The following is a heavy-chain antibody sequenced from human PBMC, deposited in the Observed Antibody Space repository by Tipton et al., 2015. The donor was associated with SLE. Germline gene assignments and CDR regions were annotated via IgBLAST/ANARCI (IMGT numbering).Heavy chain of an antibody. CDR1: GGSISNYF. D-gene: IGHD3-10*01. Sequence: TLSLTCTVSGGSISNYFWTWIRQPPGKGLEWIGYIYSSGRNDYNPSLKSRVTISVDTSKNQLSLSLKSVTAADTAVYYCARGSSYYGLGGDYWGQGTLVTVSS. V-gene: IGHV4-59*12. CDR3: ARGSSYYGLGGDY. J-gene: IGHJ4*02. CDR2: IYSSGRN.